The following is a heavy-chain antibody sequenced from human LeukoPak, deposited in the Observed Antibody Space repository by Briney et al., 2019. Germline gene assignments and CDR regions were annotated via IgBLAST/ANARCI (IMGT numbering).Heavy chain of an antibody. Sequence: PGRSLRLSCAASGFTFDDYAMHWVRQAPGKGLEWVSGISWSSGTIGYADSVKGRFTISRDNAENSLYLQMNSLRAEDTALYYCARRSEFGVLYYMDVWGKGTTVTVSS. J-gene: IGHJ6*03. CDR2: ISWSSGTI. CDR3: ARRSEFGVLYYMDV. D-gene: IGHD3-16*01. V-gene: IGHV3-9*01. CDR1: GFTFDDYA.